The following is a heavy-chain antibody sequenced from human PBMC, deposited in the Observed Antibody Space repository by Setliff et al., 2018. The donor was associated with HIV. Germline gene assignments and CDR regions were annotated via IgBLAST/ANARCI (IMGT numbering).Heavy chain of an antibody. D-gene: IGHD3-16*01. CDR2: ILHRGTT. CDR1: GDSMINVRYF. J-gene: IGHJ3*02. CDR3: ARDGGTYAIGDAFDI. Sequence: SSETLSLTCAVSGDSMINVRYFWSWFRQAPGKGLEWIGNILHRGTTYYNPSLNSRVTMSVDTSKNQFSLELSSVTAADTAVYYCARDGGTYAIGDAFDIWGQGTMVTV. V-gene: IGHV4-39*07.